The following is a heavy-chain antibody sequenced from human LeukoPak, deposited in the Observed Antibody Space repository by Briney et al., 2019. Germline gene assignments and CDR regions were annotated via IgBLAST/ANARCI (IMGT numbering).Heavy chain of an antibody. CDR3: ARAVYCSGGSCYEDFNYFDY. CDR1: GFTFSSYW. CDR2: IKQDGSEK. D-gene: IGHD2-15*01. V-gene: IGHV3-7*01. Sequence: GGSLRLSCAASGFTFSSYWMSWVLQAPGKGLEWVANIKQDGSEKYYVDSVKGRFTISRDNAKNSLYLQMNSLRAEDTAVYYCARAVYCSGGSCYEDFNYFDYWGQGTLVTVSS. J-gene: IGHJ4*02.